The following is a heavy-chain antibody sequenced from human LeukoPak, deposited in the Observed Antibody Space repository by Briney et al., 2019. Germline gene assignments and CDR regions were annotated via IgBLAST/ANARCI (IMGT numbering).Heavy chain of an antibody. V-gene: IGHV1-2*06. J-gene: IGHJ4*02. CDR2: INPNNGGT. CDR1: GFTFSSYA. CDR3: TRESGSYHGNDF. Sequence: GRSLRLSCAASGFTFSSYAMHWVRQAPGQGLEWMGRINPNNGGTNYAQKFQGRVTMTGDTSISTAYMELSSLRSDDTAVYYCTRESGSYHGNDFWGQGTLVTVSS. D-gene: IGHD1-26*01.